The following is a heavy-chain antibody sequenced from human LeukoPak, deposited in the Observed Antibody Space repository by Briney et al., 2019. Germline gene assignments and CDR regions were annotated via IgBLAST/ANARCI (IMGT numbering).Heavy chain of an antibody. Sequence: GGSLRLSCAASGFTFSSYWMSWVRQAPGKGLEWVANIKQDGSQIYYVDSLKGRFTFSRDNAKNSLYLQMNSLRAEDTAVYYCAALWFGENYWGQGTLVTVSS. V-gene: IGHV3-7*01. CDR1: GFTFSSYW. CDR2: IKQDGSQI. J-gene: IGHJ4*02. D-gene: IGHD3-10*01. CDR3: AALWFGENY.